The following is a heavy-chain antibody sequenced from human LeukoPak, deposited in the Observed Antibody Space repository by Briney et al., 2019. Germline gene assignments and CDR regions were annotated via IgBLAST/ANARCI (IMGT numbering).Heavy chain of an antibody. V-gene: IGHV3-23*01. Sequence: PGGSLRLSCAASGFTFNSYAMSWVRQAPGKGLEGVSSISSSGGSTYYVDSVKGRFTISRDNSKNTLYLQMNSLRAEDTAVYYCAESPMTRVTTGGFDFWGQGTLVTVSS. CDR1: GFTFNSYA. J-gene: IGHJ4*02. D-gene: IGHD4-17*01. CDR2: ISSSGGST. CDR3: AESPMTRVTTGGFDF.